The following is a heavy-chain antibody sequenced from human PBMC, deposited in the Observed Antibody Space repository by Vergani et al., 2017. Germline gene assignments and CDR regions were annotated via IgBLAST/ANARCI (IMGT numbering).Heavy chain of an antibody. CDR3: AKASRWLQFNYYYYMDV. CDR1: GFTFDDYT. CDR2: ISWDGGST. Sequence: EVQLVESGGVVVQPGGSLRLSCAASGFTFDDYTMHWVRQAPGKGLEWVSLISWDGGSTYYADSVKGRFTISRDNSKNTLYLQMNSLRAEDTAVYYCAKASRWLQFNYYYYMDVWGKGTTVTVSS. V-gene: IGHV3-43*01. D-gene: IGHD5-24*01. J-gene: IGHJ6*03.